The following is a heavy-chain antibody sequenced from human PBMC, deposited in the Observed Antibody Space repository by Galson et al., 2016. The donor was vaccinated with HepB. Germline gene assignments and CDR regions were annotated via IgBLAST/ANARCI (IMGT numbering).Heavy chain of an antibody. V-gene: IGHV3-15*07. J-gene: IGHJ5*02. CDR3: TVAASYDFWSGYYMLDP. CDR1: GFSFSHAW. CDR2: IKSKTDGGTT. Sequence: SLRLSRAASGFSFSHAWMHWVRQAPGKGLEWVGGIKSKTDGGTTDYAATVKGRFDISRNNSKETLYLQMNRLKTEDTSVYYFTVAASYDFWSGYYMLDPWGQGTLVTVSS. D-gene: IGHD3-3*01.